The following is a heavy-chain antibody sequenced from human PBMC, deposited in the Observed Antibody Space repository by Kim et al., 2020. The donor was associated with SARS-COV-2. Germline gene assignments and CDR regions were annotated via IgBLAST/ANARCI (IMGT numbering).Heavy chain of an antibody. CDR1: GFTFSSYA. D-gene: IGHD5-12*01. CDR3: ARGVRYDGYQGY. CDR2: ISYDGSNK. Sequence: GGSLRLSCAASGFTFSSYAMHWVRQAPGKGLEWVAVISYDGSNKYYADSVKGRFTISRDNSKNTLYLQMNSLRAEDTAVYYCARGVRYDGYQGYWGQGTLVTVPS. J-gene: IGHJ4*02. V-gene: IGHV3-30*04.